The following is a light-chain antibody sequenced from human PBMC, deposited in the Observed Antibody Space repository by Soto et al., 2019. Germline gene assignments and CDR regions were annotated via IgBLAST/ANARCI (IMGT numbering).Light chain of an antibody. J-gene: IGKJ3*01. V-gene: IGKV3-20*01. CDR2: RAS. CDR3: HQYGTSPLLT. Sequence: EIVLTQSPGTLSLSPGERATLSCRASQSVTNNYFAWYQQKPGQAPRLLIYRASSRATGIPDRFSGSGSGTDFTLTISRLEPEDFAVYYCHQYGTSPLLTFGPGTKVDI. CDR1: QSVTNNY.